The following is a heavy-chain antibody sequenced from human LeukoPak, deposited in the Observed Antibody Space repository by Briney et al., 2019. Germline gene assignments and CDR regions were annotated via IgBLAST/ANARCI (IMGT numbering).Heavy chain of an antibody. CDR1: GFTFNDYA. D-gene: IGHD3-22*01. Sequence: GGSLRLSCAASGFTFNDYAMHWVRQAPGKGLEWVSDISGSGGSTYYADSVKGRFTISRDNPKNTLYLQMNSLRAEDTAVYYCAKIPYDSSGYYFFDYWGQGTLVTVSS. J-gene: IGHJ4*02. CDR2: ISGSGGST. CDR3: AKIPYDSSGYYFFDY. V-gene: IGHV3-23*01.